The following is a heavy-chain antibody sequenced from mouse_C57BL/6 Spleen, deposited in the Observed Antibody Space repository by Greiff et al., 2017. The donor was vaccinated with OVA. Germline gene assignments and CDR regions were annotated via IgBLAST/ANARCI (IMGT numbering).Heavy chain of an antibody. Sequence: VQLKESGAELVRPGASVKLSCTASGFNIKDYYMHWVKQRPEQGLEWIGRIDPEDGDTEYAPKFQGKATMTADTSSNTAYLQLSSLTSEDTAVDYCTTLECITTVVEGEYWGQGTTLTVSA. CDR3: TTLECITTVVEGEY. V-gene: IGHV14-1*01. CDR2: IDPEDGDT. J-gene: IGHJ2*01. D-gene: IGHD1-1*01. CDR1: GFNIKDYY.